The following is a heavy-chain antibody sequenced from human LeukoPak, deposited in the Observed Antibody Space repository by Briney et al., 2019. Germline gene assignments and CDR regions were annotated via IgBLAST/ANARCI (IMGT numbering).Heavy chain of an antibody. J-gene: IGHJ4*02. D-gene: IGHD3-3*01. Sequence: GGSLRLSCAASGFTVSSNYMSWVRQAPGKGLEWVAFIRYDGSNKYYADSVKGRFTISRDNSKNTLYLQMNSLRAEDTAVYYCAKEDVSRPISSIFGVVITPLGYWGQGTLVTVSS. CDR1: GFTVSSNY. CDR2: IRYDGSNK. V-gene: IGHV3-30*02. CDR3: AKEDVSRPISSIFGVVITPLGY.